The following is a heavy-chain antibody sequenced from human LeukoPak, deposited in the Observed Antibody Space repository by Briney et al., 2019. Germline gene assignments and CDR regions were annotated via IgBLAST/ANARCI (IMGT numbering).Heavy chain of an antibody. D-gene: IGHD4-17*01. CDR1: GGSISSYY. V-gene: IGHV4-4*07. CDR3: ARDNYGDHPYYYYYGMDV. J-gene: IGHJ6*02. Sequence: SETLSLTCTVSGGSISSYYWSWIRQPAGKGLEWIGRIYTSGSTNYNPSLKSRVTMSVETSKNQFSLKLSSVTAADTAVYYCARDNYGDHPYYYYYGMDVWGQGTTVTVSS. CDR2: IYTSGST.